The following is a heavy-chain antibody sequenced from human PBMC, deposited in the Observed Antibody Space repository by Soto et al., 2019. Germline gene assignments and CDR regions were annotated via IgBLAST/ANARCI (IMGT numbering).Heavy chain of an antibody. Sequence: QVHLLQSGAEMKKPGSSVKVSCTAFGGTFTSYTFNWVRQAPGQRLEWMGRIIPIRGMSSSAHNFQGRLTMIADKSTNTSYTVLSSLTSDETAIYYCARSYGSGSRPFDYWGQGTLVTVSS. J-gene: IGHJ4*02. CDR2: IIPIRGMS. D-gene: IGHD3-10*01. V-gene: IGHV1-69*02. CDR1: GGTFTSYT. CDR3: ARSYGSGSRPFDY.